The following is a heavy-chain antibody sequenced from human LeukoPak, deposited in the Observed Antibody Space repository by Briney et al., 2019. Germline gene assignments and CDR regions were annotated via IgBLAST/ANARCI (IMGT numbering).Heavy chain of an antibody. V-gene: IGHV3-7*01. CDR1: GFTFSSYW. J-gene: IGHJ4*02. D-gene: IGHD3-22*01. CDR2: IRQDGSEK. Sequence: GGSLRLSCAASGFTFSSYWMSWVRQAPGKGLEWVANIRQDGSEKYYVGSVKGRFTISRDNAKNSMYLQMNSLRVEDTAVYYCARARGVSTGYRPIDYWGQGTLVTVSS. CDR3: ARARGVSTGYRPIDY.